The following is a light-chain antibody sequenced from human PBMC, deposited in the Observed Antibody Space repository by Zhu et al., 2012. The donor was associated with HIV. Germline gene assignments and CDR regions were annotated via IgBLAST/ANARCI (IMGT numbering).Light chain of an antibody. V-gene: IGKV3-20*01. CDR1: QSVSSSY. Sequence: EIVLTQSPGTLSLSPGERATLSCRASQSVSSSYLAWYQQKPGQAPRPLIYGASDRASGVPDRLSGSGSGTDFTLSISRLEPEDFAVYYCHQYDNSWTFGQGTKVEIK. J-gene: IGKJ1*01. CDR3: HQYDNSWT. CDR2: GAS.